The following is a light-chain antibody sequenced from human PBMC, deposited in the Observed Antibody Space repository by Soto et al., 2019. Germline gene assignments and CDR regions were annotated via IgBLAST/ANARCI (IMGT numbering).Light chain of an antibody. J-gene: IGLJ3*02. V-gene: IGLV2-23*01. CDR3: CSYAGRRRV. CDR2: EGS. Sequence: QSVLTQPASVSGSPGQSITISCTGTSSDVGSYNLVSWYQQHPGKAPTLMIDEGSKRPSGVSNRFSGSKSGNTASLTISGLQAEDEADYYCCSYAGRRRVFGGGTKLTVL. CDR1: SSDVGSYNL.